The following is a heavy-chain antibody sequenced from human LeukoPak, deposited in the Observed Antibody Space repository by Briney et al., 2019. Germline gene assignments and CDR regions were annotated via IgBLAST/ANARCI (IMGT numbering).Heavy chain of an antibody. CDR2: LVSAGAT. V-gene: IGHV3-13*01. D-gene: IGHD3-16*01. J-gene: IGHJ4*02. CDR3: VRGRRSYGFDH. Sequence: EWVSALVSAGATYYPVSVRGRFTISKETAKNSLYLQMTSLRDEDTAVYYCVRGRRSYGFDHWGQGTLVTVSS.